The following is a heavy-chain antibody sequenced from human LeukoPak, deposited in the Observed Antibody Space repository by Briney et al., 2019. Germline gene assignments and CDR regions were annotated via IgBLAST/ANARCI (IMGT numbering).Heavy chain of an antibody. D-gene: IGHD2-21*02. Sequence: ASVKVSCKASGYTFTGYYMHWVRQAPGQGLEWMGWINPNSGGTNYAQKFQGRVTMTRNTSISTAYMELSRLTSDDTAVYYCARGTIVVVTEDYWGQGTLATVSS. V-gene: IGHV1-2*02. CDR2: INPNSGGT. CDR1: GYTFTGYY. J-gene: IGHJ4*02. CDR3: ARGTIVVVTEDY.